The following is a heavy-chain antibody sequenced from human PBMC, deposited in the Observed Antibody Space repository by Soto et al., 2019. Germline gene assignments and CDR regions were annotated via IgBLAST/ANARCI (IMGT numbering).Heavy chain of an antibody. D-gene: IGHD4-4*01. CDR2: IIPIFGTA. V-gene: IGHV1-69*13. J-gene: IGHJ3*02. CDR3: ARVITTPTSLDI. Sequence: VASVKVSCKASGGTFSSYAISWVRQAPGQGLEWMGGIIPIFGTANYAQKFQGRVTITADESTSTAYMELSSLRSEDTAVYYCARVITTPTSLDIWGQGTMVTVSS. CDR1: GGTFSSYA.